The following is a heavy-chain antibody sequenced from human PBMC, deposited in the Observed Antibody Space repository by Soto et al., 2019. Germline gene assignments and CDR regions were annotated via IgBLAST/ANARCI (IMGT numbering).Heavy chain of an antibody. CDR2: ISSTGGVT. J-gene: IGHJ4*02. CDR3: AKKHCSGSGCHGRDFDY. Sequence: GGSLRLSCTASGFTFSDFTMNWVRQAPGKGLEWVSVISSTGGVTRYADSVKGRFTISRDNSKNTLYLQMNSLRADDTALYFCAKKHCSGSGCHGRDFDYWGQGTPVTVSS. V-gene: IGHV3-23*01. D-gene: IGHD2-15*01. CDR1: GFTFSDFT.